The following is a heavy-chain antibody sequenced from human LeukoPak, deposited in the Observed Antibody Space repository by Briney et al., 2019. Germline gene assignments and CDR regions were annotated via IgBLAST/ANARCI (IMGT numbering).Heavy chain of an antibody. Sequence: WGSLRLSCAASGFTFSNNALSWVRQAPGKGLEWVSVISGSGGSTYYADSVKGRFTISRDNSKNTLYLQMDSLRAGDTAVYYCARGRLRVIDAFDIWGQGTMVTVSS. D-gene: IGHD2-21*01. CDR2: ISGSGGST. CDR3: ARGRLRVIDAFDI. CDR1: GFTFSNNA. J-gene: IGHJ3*02. V-gene: IGHV3-23*01.